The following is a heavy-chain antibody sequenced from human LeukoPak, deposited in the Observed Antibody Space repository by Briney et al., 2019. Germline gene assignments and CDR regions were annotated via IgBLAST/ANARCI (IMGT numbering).Heavy chain of an antibody. CDR1: GFTFSSYG. CDR3: AKDPSGILTGHDFDY. Sequence: GGSLRLSCAASGFTFSSYGMHWVRQAPGKGLEWVAVISYDGSNKYYADSVKGRFTISRDNSKNTLYLQMNSLRAEDTAVYYCAKDPSGILTGHDFDYWGQGTLVTVSS. D-gene: IGHD3-9*01. J-gene: IGHJ4*02. V-gene: IGHV3-30*18. CDR2: ISYDGSNK.